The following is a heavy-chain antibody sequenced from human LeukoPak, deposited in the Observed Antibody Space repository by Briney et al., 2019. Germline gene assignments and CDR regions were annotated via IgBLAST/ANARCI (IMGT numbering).Heavy chain of an antibody. V-gene: IGHV3-23*01. Sequence: GGSLRLSCAASGFTFSSYAMSWVRQAPGKGLEWDSAISGSGGSTYYADSVKGRFTISRDNSKNTLYLQMNSLRAEDTAVYYCGNLPVYYYYYMDVWGKGTTVTVSS. J-gene: IGHJ6*03. CDR1: GFTFSSYA. CDR2: ISGSGGST. CDR3: GNLPVYYYYYMDV.